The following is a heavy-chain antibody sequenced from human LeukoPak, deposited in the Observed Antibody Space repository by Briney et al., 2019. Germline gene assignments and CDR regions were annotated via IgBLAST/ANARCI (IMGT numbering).Heavy chain of an antibody. D-gene: IGHD1-26*01. Sequence: PGGSLRLSCAASGFTFSNYAMTWVRQAPGKGLEWVSSFSGSGDTTYYADSVEGRFTISRDNSKNTLYLQMNSLRAEDTAVYYCAKHLSGKYCTDYFDYWGQGTLVTVSS. J-gene: IGHJ4*02. CDR1: GFTFSNYA. CDR2: FSGSGDTT. CDR3: AKHLSGKYCTDYFDY. V-gene: IGHV3-23*01.